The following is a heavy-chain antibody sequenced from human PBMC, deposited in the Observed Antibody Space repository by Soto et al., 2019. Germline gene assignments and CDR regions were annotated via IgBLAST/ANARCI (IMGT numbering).Heavy chain of an antibody. V-gene: IGHV1-8*01. J-gene: IGHJ5*02. Sequence: GASVRVSWKASGYSFTNSDVTWVRQATGQGLEWMGWMNPGSGDTGYAQKFQGRVTMTRDISIATAYMELSSLRSDDTAIYYCARMATFGSLNWFDPWGQGTLVTVAS. D-gene: IGHD3-16*01. CDR2: MNPGSGDT. CDR3: ARMATFGSLNWFDP. CDR1: GYSFTNSD.